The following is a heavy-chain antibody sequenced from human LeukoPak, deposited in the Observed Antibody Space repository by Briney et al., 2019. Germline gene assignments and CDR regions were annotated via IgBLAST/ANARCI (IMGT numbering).Heavy chain of an antibody. V-gene: IGHV3-7*01. J-gene: IGHJ4*02. D-gene: IGHD4-23*01. CDR3: ARDGRNYGGMTY. CDR1: GFTFTNYW. Sequence: GGSLRLSCAASGFTFTNYWMRWVRQAPGKGLKWVANIKQDGSEEYYVDSVKGRFTIARDNAENSLYLQMNSLRAEDTAVYYCARDGRNYGGMTYWGQGTPVTVSS. CDR2: IKQDGSEE.